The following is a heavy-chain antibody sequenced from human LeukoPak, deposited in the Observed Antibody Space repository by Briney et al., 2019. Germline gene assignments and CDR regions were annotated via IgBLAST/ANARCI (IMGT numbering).Heavy chain of an antibody. D-gene: IGHD6-13*01. CDR1: GFTFSSYA. CDR2: ISGSGGST. CDR3: AKGECGSSCIAGAFDI. J-gene: IGHJ3*02. Sequence: PGGSLRLSCAASGFTFSSYAMSWVRQAPGKGLEWVSAISGSGGSTYYADSVKGRFTISRDNSKNTLYLQMNSLRAEDTAVYYCAKGECGSSCIAGAFDIWGQGTMVTVSS. V-gene: IGHV3-23*01.